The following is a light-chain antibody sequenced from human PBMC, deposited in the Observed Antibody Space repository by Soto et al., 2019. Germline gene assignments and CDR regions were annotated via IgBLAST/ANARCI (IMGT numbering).Light chain of an antibody. CDR3: AAWDDSLNAYV. CDR2: SNN. Sequence: LTQPPSASGTPGQRVTISCSGSSSNIGSNTVNWYQQLPGTAPKLLIYSNNQRPSGVPDRFSGSKSGTSASLAISGLQSEDEADYYCAAWDDSLNAYVFGTGTKLTVL. CDR1: SSNIGSNT. J-gene: IGLJ1*01. V-gene: IGLV1-44*01.